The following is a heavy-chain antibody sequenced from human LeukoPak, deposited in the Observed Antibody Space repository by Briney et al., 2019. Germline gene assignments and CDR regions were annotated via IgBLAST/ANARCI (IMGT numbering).Heavy chain of an antibody. V-gene: IGHV3-73*01. CDR2: IRSKANSYAT. CDR3: AKGGTLFHGMDV. Sequence: PGGSLKLSCAASGFTFSGSAMHWVRQASGKGLEWVGRIRSKANSYATAYAASVKGRFTISRDDSKNTAYLQMNSLRAEDTAVYYCAKGGTLFHGMDVWGQGTTGTVSS. J-gene: IGHJ6*02. CDR1: GFTFSGSA.